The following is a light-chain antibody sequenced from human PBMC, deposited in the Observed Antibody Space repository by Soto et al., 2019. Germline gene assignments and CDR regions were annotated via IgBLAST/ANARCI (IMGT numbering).Light chain of an antibody. J-gene: IGLJ2*01. V-gene: IGLV2-23*01. CDR3: CSYARSSTVV. CDR2: EGS. CDR1: SSDVGSYSL. Sequence: QSALTQPASVSGSPGQSITISCTGTSSDVGSYSLVSWYQQHPGKAPKLMIYEGSKRPSGVSNRFSGSKSGNTASLTLSGLQAEDEADYYCCSYARSSTVVFGGGTKLTVL.